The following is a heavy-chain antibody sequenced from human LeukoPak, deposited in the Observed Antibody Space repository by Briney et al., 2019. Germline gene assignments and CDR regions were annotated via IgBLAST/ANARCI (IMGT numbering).Heavy chain of an antibody. CDR2: ITATGGDT. Sequence: GGSLRLSFAAPGFPFSNYPRGWFPQAPGKGLGGVSAITATGGDTYHADSVKGRFTISRDNSQNTLYFQINSLRAEDTAIYYCAKGSSSSRPYYFDHRAPGTLVTVSS. V-gene: IGHV3-23*01. J-gene: IGHJ4*02. CDR3: AKGSSSSRPYYFDH. D-gene: IGHD6-6*01. CDR1: GFPFSNYP.